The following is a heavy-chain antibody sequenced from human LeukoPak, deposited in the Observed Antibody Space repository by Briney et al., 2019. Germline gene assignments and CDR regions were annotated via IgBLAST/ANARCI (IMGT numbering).Heavy chain of an antibody. J-gene: IGHJ4*02. D-gene: IGHD1-26*01. CDR2: INPVFGTA. CDR3: ARGVVGATTGAYSFDY. Sequence: SVKVSCKASGDTFSSYVISWVRQAPGQGLEWMGGINPVFGTANYAQKFQGRVTIIADESTSTAYMELSSLRSEDTAVYYCARGVVGATTGAYSFDYWGRGTLVTVSS. CDR1: GDTFSSYV. V-gene: IGHV1-69*01.